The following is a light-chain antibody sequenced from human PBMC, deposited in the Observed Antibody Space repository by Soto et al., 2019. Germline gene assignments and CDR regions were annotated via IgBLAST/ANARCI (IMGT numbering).Light chain of an antibody. Sequence: IVFTQSPRTLALSPGERATLSCRASQSVSNNYLAWYQQKPGQAPRLLIYGASNRATGIPDRFSGSGSGTDFTLTISSLQPEDFATYYCLQHNSDPTWTFGQGTKVDIK. CDR3: LQHNSDPTWT. V-gene: IGKV3-20*01. J-gene: IGKJ1*01. CDR2: GAS. CDR1: QSVSNNY.